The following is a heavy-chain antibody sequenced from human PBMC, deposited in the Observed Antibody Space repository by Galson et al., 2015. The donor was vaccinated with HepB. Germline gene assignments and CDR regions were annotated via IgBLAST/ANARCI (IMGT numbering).Heavy chain of an antibody. Sequence: SLRLSCAASGFTFSSYAMHWVRQAPGKGLEWVAVISYDGSNKYYADSVKGRFTISRDNSKNTLYLQMNSLRAEDTAVYYCARGQCGGDCSTPPPHYYFDYWGQGTLVTVSS. D-gene: IGHD2-21*02. CDR2: ISYDGSNK. CDR3: ARGQCGGDCSTPPPHYYFDY. CDR1: GFTFSSYA. J-gene: IGHJ4*02. V-gene: IGHV3-30*04.